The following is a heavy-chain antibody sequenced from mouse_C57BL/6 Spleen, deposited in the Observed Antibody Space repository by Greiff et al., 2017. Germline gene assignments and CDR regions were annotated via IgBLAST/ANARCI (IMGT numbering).Heavy chain of an antibody. V-gene: IGHV5-4*03. CDR3: ANLVKGNY. CDR1: GFTFSSYA. Sequence: EVKLEESGGGLVKPGGSLKLSCAASGFTFSSYAMSWVRQTPEKRLEWVATISDGGSYTYYPDNVKGRFTISRDNAKNNLYLQMSHLKSEDTAMYYCANLVKGNYWGQGTTLTVSS. CDR2: ISDGGSYT. J-gene: IGHJ2*01.